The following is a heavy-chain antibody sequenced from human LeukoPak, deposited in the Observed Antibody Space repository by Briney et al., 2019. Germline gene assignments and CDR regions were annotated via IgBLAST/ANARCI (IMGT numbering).Heavy chain of an antibody. Sequence: GGSLRLSCAASGFTFSSYGVHWVRQAPGRGLEWVAFIQYDGNNEYYADSVQGRFTISRDNFKNTVYLQLSSLRVEDTAVYYCAKDLADYDCLRTTCYRAFDYWGQGTLVTVSS. CDR1: GFTFSSYG. CDR2: IQYDGNNE. J-gene: IGHJ4*02. CDR3: AKDLADYDCLRTTCYRAFDY. D-gene: IGHD2-2*01. V-gene: IGHV3-30*02.